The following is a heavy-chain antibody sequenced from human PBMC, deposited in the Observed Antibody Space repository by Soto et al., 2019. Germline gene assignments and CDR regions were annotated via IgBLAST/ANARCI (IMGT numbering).Heavy chain of an antibody. Sequence: SETLSLTCTVSGGPISSGGYYWSWISQHPGKGLEWIGYIYYSGSTYYNPSLKSRVTISVDASKNQFSLRLSSVTAADTAVYYCARAPTWTNNWYDPWGQGTLVTVSS. V-gene: IGHV4-31*03. J-gene: IGHJ5*02. CDR1: GGPISSGGYY. CDR2: IYYSGST. D-gene: IGHD3-3*01. CDR3: ARAPTWTNNWYDP.